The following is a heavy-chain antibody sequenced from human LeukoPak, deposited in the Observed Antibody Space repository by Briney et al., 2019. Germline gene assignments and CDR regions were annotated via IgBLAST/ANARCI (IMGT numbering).Heavy chain of an antibody. CDR1: GGTFSSYA. CDR2: IIPILGIA. D-gene: IGHD6-13*01. J-gene: IGHJ6*02. V-gene: IGHV1-69*04. CDR3: ARGVYSSSWDEYYYYYYGMDV. Sequence: SVKVSCKASGGTFSSYAISCVRQAPGQGLEWRGRIIPILGIANYAQKFQGRVTITADKSTSTAYMELRSLRSEDTAVYYCARGVYSSSWDEYYYYYYGMDVWGQGTTVTVSS.